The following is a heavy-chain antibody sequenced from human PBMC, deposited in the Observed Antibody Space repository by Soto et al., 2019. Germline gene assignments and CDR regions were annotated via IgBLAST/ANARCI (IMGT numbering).Heavy chain of an antibody. J-gene: IGHJ6*02. CDR3: ARGWGSSWYYYYYGMDV. V-gene: IGHV3-7*01. D-gene: IGHD6-13*01. CDR1: GFTFSSYW. CDR2: IKQDGSEK. Sequence: GGSLRLSCAASGFTFSSYWMSWVRQAPGKGLEWVANIKQDGSEKYYVDSVKGRFTISRDNAKNSLYLQMNSLRAEDTAVYYCARGWGSSWYYYYYGMDVWGQGTTVTVSS.